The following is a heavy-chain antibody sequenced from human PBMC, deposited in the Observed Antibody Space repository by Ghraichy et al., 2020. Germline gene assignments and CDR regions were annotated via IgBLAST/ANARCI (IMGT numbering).Heavy chain of an antibody. Sequence: IWHIYNTGSTYYNPSLKSRVSISVDTSKNQSSLKLSAVNAAYTADYYCARGTSSSAAYSLEVWGQGTTVNVS. D-gene: IGHD6-6*01. V-gene: IGHV4-31*02. J-gene: IGHJ6*02. CDR3: ARGTSSSAAYSLEV. CDR2: IYNTGST.